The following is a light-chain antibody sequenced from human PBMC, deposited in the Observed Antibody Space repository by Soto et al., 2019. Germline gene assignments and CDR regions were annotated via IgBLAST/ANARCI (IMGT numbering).Light chain of an antibody. Sequence: DIQMTQSPSSLSASVGDRVSITCRSSQNITRNLNWYQQKPGKAPKLLIYTASNVQSGVSSRFSGSGSGTDFTLTISRLQFEDFATYFCQKSFNTPFTFGPGTIVDI. CDR2: TAS. J-gene: IGKJ3*01. V-gene: IGKV1-39*01. CDR3: QKSFNTPFT. CDR1: QNITRN.